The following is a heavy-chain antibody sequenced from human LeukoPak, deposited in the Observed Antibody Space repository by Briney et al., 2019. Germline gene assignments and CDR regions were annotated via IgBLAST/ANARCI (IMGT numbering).Heavy chain of an antibody. CDR3: ARGPIYSKQIPFDY. V-gene: IGHV4-4*07. J-gene: IGHJ4*02. CDR1: GGSISSYY. D-gene: IGHD4-11*01. CDR2: IYNSETI. Sequence: PSETLSLTCTVSGGSISSYYWSWLRQPAGKGLEWIGRIYNSETINYNPSLKSRVSMSVDASKNQFSLKLTSVTAADTAMYYCARGPIYSKQIPFDYWGQGTQVTVSS.